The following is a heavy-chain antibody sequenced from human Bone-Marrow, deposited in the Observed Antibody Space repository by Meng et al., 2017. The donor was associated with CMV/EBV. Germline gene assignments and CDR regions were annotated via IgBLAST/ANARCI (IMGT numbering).Heavy chain of an antibody. CDR2: IRYEGSRK. J-gene: IGHJ4*02. CDR1: GFTFSSYG. D-gene: IGHD2-2*01. V-gene: IGHV3-30*02. Sequence: GESLKISCAASGFTFSSYGMHWVRQAPGKGLEWVAFIRYEGSRKYEAESVRGRFAISRDNSKSTLYLLMNSLRPEDTAVYYCAKPGRHCSSSSCWLDYWGQGTLVTVSS. CDR3: AKPGRHCSSSSCWLDY.